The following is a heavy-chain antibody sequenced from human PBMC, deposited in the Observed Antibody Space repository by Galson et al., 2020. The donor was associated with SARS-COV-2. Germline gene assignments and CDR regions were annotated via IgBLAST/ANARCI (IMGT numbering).Heavy chain of an antibody. CDR2: IYYSGST. J-gene: IGHJ6*02. D-gene: IGHD3-3*01. CDR1: GGSISNAGYY. CDR3: ARETPPPEWRGRGDM. Sequence: SETLSLPCTVSGGSISNAGYYWSWIRQQPGKGLECIVYIYYSGSTYYHPSLKSRGSISIDTSRARFSRKMSSMTAADTAVYYCARETPPPEWRGRGDMWGQGTTMTVCS. V-gene: IGHV4-31*03.